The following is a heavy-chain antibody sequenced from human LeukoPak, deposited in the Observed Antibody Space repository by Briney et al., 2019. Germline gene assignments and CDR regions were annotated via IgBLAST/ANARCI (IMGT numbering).Heavy chain of an antibody. J-gene: IGHJ4*02. CDR1: GYTLTGYY. Sequence: ASVKVSCKASGYTLTGYYIHWVRQAPGQGLEWMGWTNPNSGGTNYPQKFQGRVTMTRDTSISTAYMELSGLRSDDTAVYSCARGAYLGSFGGVIVPFDFWGQGTLVTVSS. V-gene: IGHV1-2*02. CDR3: ARGAYLGSFGGVIVPFDF. CDR2: TNPNSGGT. D-gene: IGHD3-16*02.